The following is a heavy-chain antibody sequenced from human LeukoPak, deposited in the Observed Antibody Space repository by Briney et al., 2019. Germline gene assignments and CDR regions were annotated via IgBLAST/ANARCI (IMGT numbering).Heavy chain of an antibody. CDR2: ITSSSYCI. CDR3: AREFKSGYGMWA. V-gene: IGHV3-21*01. D-gene: IGHD5-18*01. J-gene: IGHJ5*02. CDR1: GFTFSSYS. Sequence: GGSLRLSCTASGFTFSSYSMNWVRQAPGEGLEWASSITSSSYCIYNADSVKGRFTISRDNAENSLHLQMDSLRAEDTAVYYCAREFKSGYGMWAWGQGTLATVSS.